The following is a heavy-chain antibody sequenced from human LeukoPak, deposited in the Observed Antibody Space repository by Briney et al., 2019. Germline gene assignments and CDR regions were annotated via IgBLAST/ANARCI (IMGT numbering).Heavy chain of an antibody. Sequence: VGALRDSCVDSRFTVSGNSMSGVRHAPGRGLKWVSHIYTGDNTFYADSGKGRFTFSRDNSKNTLYLQLNTLRPENPAVDHLRGCELRSQWRGRHYYYMDVWGKGTTVSISS. J-gene: IGHJ6*03. CDR1: RFTVSGNS. CDR3: RGCELRSQWRGRHYYYMDV. D-gene: IGHD6-19*01. CDR2: IYTGDNT. V-gene: IGHV3-66*01.